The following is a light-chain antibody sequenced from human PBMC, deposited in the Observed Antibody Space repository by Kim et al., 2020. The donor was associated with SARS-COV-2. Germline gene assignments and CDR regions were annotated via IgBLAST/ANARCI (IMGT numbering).Light chain of an antibody. J-gene: IGKJ3*01. V-gene: IGKV1-33*01. CDR2: DVF. CDR3: QQYADVPFT. CDR1: RDISKF. Sequence: DIQMTQSPSSLSASVGDRVTITCQASRDISKFLNWYQQKPGKAPKLLIHDVFNLETGVPSRFSGSGSGTDFSFTINSLQPEDVATYYCQQYADVPFTFGPGTKVDIK.